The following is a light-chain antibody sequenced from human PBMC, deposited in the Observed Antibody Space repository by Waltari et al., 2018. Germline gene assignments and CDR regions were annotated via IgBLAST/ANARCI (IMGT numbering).Light chain of an antibody. J-gene: IGKJ1*01. CDR3: QKYVSLPAT. V-gene: IGKV3-20*01. CDR1: QSVSRC. Sequence: SCRASQSVSRCLAWYQQKPGQAPRLLIYDASSRATGIPDRFSGSGSGTEFSLTISRLEPEDSAVYYCQKYVSLPATFGQGTKVEIK. CDR2: DAS.